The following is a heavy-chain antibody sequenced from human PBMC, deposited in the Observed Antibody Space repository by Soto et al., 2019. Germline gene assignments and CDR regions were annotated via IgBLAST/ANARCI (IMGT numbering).Heavy chain of an antibody. D-gene: IGHD4-17*01. CDR2: IYHIGRT. Sequence: QVQLHESGPGLVKPSQILSLSCTVSGVSIIGGGYYWNWIRQQPGKGLEWIGYIYHIGRTKYNPSLESRVSISQDTSKNQFSLKLNSVTGADAAVYYCARASSYGASLYFDYWGQGTLVTVSS. V-gene: IGHV4-31*03. CDR3: ARASSYGASLYFDY. J-gene: IGHJ4*02. CDR1: GVSIIGGGYY.